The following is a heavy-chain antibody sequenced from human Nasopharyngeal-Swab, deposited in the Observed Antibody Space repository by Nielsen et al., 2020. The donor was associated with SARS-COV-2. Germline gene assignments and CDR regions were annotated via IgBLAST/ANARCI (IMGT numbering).Heavy chain of an antibody. D-gene: IGHD1-1*01. CDR1: GYTFSSYW. J-gene: IGHJ4*02. CDR3: ARGASDWNGIDY. V-gene: IGHV3-74*01. CDR2: IDPAGTAT. Sequence: GGSLRLSCSGSGYTFSSYWMHWVRQVPGKGLVGVSRIDPAGTATSYAESLKGRFTISRDDAKNTVYLHMNSLTADDTAIYYCARGASDWNGIDYWGQGTLVTVSS.